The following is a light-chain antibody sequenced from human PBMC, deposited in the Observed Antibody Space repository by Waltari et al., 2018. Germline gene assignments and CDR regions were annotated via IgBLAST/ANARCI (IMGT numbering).Light chain of an antibody. Sequence: DIVMTQSPDSLAVSLGETTTLNCKSSQTILYSSYNKNYLAWYQVKPGQAPKLLVYGTSNRESGVPDRFSGSGSGTDFSLTISSLQAEDVAVYYCQQYYSAPYTFGQGTKLEIK. V-gene: IGKV4-1*01. CDR3: QQYYSAPYT. CDR2: GTS. J-gene: IGKJ2*01. CDR1: QTILYSSYNKNY.